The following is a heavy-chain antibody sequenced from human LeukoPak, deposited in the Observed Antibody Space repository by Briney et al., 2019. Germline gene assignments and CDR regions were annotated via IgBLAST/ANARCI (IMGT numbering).Heavy chain of an antibody. V-gene: IGHV1-2*02. CDR1: GYTFTGYY. D-gene: IGHD6-6*01. CDR3: ARVAGLRQRQLAAEVDY. CDR2: INPNSGGT. Sequence: GASVTVSCMASGYTFTGYYMHWVRQAPGQGREWMGWINPNSGGTNYAQKFQGRVTMTRDTSISTAYMELSRLRSDDTAVYYCARVAGLRQRQLAAEVDYWGQGTLVTVSS. J-gene: IGHJ4*02.